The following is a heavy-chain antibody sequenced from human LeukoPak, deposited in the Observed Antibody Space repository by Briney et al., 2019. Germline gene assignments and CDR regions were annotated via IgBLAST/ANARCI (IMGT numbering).Heavy chain of an antibody. D-gene: IGHD5-24*01. Sequence: RASVTASCTASGGTFSSYAISWVRQAPGQGLEWMGGIIPIFGTANYAQKFQGRVTITADESTSTAYMELSSLRSEDTAVYYCARGRDGYTAEYDYWGQGTLVTVSS. V-gene: IGHV1-69*13. CDR3: ARGRDGYTAEYDY. J-gene: IGHJ4*02. CDR1: GGTFSSYA. CDR2: IIPIFGTA.